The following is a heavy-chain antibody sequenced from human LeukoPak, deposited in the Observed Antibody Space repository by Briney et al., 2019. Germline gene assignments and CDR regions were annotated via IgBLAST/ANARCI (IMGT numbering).Heavy chain of an antibody. CDR3: ARDMPEAGSNAFQI. CDR1: GFTFSFYS. V-gene: IGHV3-48*02. CDR2: ISSSDNTI. D-gene: IGHD6-13*01. Sequence: GGSLRLSCAASGFTFSFYSMNWVRQAPGKGLEWVSYISSSDNTIHYADSVKGRFTISRDNAKNSLYLEMNSLRDEDTAVYYCARDMPEAGSNAFQIWGQGTMVTVSS. J-gene: IGHJ3*02.